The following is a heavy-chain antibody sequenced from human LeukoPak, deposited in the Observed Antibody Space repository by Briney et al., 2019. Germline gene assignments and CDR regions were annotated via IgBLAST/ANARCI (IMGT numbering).Heavy chain of an antibody. V-gene: IGHV4-30-4*01. J-gene: IGHJ4*02. Sequence: SQTLSLTCTVSGGSISSGDYCWSWIRQPPGKGLEWIGYIYYSGSTYYNPSLKSRVTISVDTSKNQFSLKLSSVTAADTAVYYCARADYYDSSGYYFPHYWGQGTLVTVSS. CDR1: GGSISSGDYC. D-gene: IGHD3-22*01. CDR2: IYYSGST. CDR3: ARADYYDSSGYYFPHY.